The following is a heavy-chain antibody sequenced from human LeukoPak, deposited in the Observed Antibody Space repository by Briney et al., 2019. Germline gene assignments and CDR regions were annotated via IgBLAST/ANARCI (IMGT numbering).Heavy chain of an antibody. J-gene: IGHJ6*02. CDR2: ISYDGSNK. Sequence: GGSLRLSCAASGFTFSSYGMHWVRQAPGKGLEWVAVISYDGSNKYYADSVKSRFTISRDNSKNTLYLQMNNLRAEDTAVYYCAKSDRITIFGVVSYGMDVWGQGTTVTVSS. CDR3: AKSDRITIFGVVSYGMDV. CDR1: GFTFSSYG. D-gene: IGHD3-3*01. V-gene: IGHV3-30*18.